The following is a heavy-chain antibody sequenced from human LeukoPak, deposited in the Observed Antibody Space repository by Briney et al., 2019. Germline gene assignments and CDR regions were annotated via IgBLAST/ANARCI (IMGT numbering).Heavy chain of an antibody. V-gene: IGHV4-59*01. J-gene: IGHJ3*02. CDR1: GGSISSYY. D-gene: IGHD1-26*01. CDR2: IYYSGST. Sequence: SETLSLTCTVSGGSISSYYWSWIRQPPGKGLEWIGYIYYSGSTNYNPSLKSRVTISVVTSKNQFSLKLSSVTAADTAVYYCATSGSSSDAFDIWGQGTMVTVSS. CDR3: ATSGSSSDAFDI.